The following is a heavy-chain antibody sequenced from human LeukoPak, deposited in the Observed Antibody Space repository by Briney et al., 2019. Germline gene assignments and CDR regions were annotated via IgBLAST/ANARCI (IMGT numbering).Heavy chain of an antibody. D-gene: IGHD5-18*01. V-gene: IGHV1-18*01. CDR3: ARSSPKLDPAMDIDY. J-gene: IGHJ4*02. Sequence: ASVKVSCKASGYTFTSYGISWVRQAPGQGLEGMGWISAYNGNTNYAQKLQGRVTMTTDTSTSTAYMELRSLRSDDTAVYYCARSSPKLDPAMDIDYWGQGTLVTVSS. CDR2: ISAYNGNT. CDR1: GYTFTSYG.